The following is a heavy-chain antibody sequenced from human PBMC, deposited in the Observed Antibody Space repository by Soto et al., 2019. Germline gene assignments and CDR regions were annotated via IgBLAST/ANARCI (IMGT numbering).Heavy chain of an antibody. CDR3: ARGAIRLRYFDWSCFDP. J-gene: IGHJ5*02. D-gene: IGHD3-9*01. CDR2: IYYSGST. Sequence: SETLSLTCTVSGGSISSYYWSWIRQPPGKGLEWIGYIYYSGSTNYNPSLKSRVTISVDTSKNQFSLKLSSVTAADTAVYYCARGAIRLRYFDWSCFDPWGQGTLVTVSS. V-gene: IGHV4-59*01. CDR1: GGSISSYY.